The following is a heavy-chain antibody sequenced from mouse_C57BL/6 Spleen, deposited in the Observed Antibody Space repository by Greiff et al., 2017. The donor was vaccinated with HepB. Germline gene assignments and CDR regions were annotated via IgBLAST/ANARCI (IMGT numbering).Heavy chain of an antibody. V-gene: IGHV5-17*01. D-gene: IGHD2-10*02. CDR1: GFTFSDYG. CDR3: ARSIWYFDV. CDR2: ISSGSSTI. Sequence: DVHLVESGGGLVKPGGSLKLSCAASGFTFSDYGMHWVRQAPEKGLEWVAYISSGSSTIYYADTVKGRFTISRDNAKNTLFLQMTSLRSEDTAMYYCARSIWYFDVWGTGTTVTVSS. J-gene: IGHJ1*03.